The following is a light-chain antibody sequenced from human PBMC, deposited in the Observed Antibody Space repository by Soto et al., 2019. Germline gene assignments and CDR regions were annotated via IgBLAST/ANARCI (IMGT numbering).Light chain of an antibody. J-gene: IGKJ4*01. CDR1: LPISNY. CDR2: AAS. CDR3: QKCNSAPLT. Sequence: DIQMTQAPSSLSASVGDSVTITCRASLPISNYLAGYQQKPGKIPNLLIYAASTLQAGVPSRFSGSGSGTDFTLTISSLQPEDVAAYYCQKCNSAPLTFGGGTKVEIK. V-gene: IGKV1-27*01.